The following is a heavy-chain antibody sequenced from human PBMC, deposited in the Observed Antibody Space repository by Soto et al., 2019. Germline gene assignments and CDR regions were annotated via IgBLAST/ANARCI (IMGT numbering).Heavy chain of an antibody. D-gene: IGHD1-26*01. CDR3: TGRWNYYYGMDV. J-gene: IGHJ6*01. CDR2: INRSAST. Sequence: SETRSLAGTDYGGSFIGYYWTWFRQPPGQGLEWIGEINRSASTNSNPSLKSRVTISAXXXKXXXXPKLTSXXAADTAVYYCTGRWNYYYGMDVWAQGTTVT. V-gene: IGHV4-34*01. CDR1: GGSFIGYY.